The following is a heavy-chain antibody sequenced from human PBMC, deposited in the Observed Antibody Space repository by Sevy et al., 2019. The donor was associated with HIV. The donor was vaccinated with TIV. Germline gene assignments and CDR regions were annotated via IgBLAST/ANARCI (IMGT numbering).Heavy chain of an antibody. J-gene: IGHJ5*02. CDR2: INHSGST. Sequence: SETLSLTCAVYGGSFSSYYWNWIRQSPGKGLEWIGEINHSGSTHYNPSLKSRVTISVDTSKNQFSLRLNSVTAADTAVYYCARAPPVVVVPGAPSWFDPWGQGTLVTVSS. V-gene: IGHV4-34*01. CDR1: GGSFSSYY. D-gene: IGHD2-2*01. CDR3: ARAPPVVVVPGAPSWFDP.